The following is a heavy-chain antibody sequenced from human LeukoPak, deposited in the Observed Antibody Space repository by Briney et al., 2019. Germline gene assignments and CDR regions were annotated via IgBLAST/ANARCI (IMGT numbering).Heavy chain of an antibody. CDR3: ARVTTGTGYPYYYYYGMDV. J-gene: IGHJ6*02. Sequence: GGSLRLSCAASGFTFSSYSMNWVRQAPGRGLEWVSCISSSSIYIYYADSVKGRLTISRDNAKNSLYLQMNSLRAEDTAVYYCARVTTGTGYPYYYYYGMDVWGQGTTVTVSS. V-gene: IGHV3-21*01. CDR2: ISSSSIYI. D-gene: IGHD1-1*01. CDR1: GFTFSSYS.